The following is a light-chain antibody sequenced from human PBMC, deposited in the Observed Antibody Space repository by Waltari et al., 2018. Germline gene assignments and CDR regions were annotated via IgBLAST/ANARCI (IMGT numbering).Light chain of an antibody. J-gene: IGKJ4*01. CDR2: GAS. V-gene: IGKV3-20*01. CDR1: QSVSSSY. CDR3: QQYGSSPG. Sequence: EIVLSQSPGTVSLSPGERATLSCRASQSVSSSYLAWYQQKPGQAPRLLIYGASSRATGIPDRFSGSGSGTDFTLTISRLEPEDFAVYYCQQYGSSPGFGGGTKVEIK.